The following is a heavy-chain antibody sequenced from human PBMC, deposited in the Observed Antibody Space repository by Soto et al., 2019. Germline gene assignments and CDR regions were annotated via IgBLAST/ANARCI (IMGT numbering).Heavy chain of an antibody. Sequence: GASVKVSFKASGYTFTSYGISWVRQAPGQGLEWMGWISAYNGNTNYAQKLQGRVTMTTDTSTSTAYMELRSLRSDDTAVYYCARISGYGPKYYYYMDVWGKGTTVTVSS. CDR1: GYTFTSYG. J-gene: IGHJ6*03. D-gene: IGHD5-12*01. CDR2: ISAYNGNT. CDR3: ARISGYGPKYYYYMDV. V-gene: IGHV1-18*01.